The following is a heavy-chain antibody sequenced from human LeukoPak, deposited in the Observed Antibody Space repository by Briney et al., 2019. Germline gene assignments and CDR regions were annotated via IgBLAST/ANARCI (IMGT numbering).Heavy chain of an antibody. CDR1: GFTFSSYA. J-gene: IGHJ4*02. D-gene: IGHD3-22*01. Sequence: PGGSLRLSCAVSGFTFSSYAMSWVRQAPGKGLEWISYISGSSRVIYYADSVKGRFTISRDNAKNSLYLQVNSLRDEDTAVYYCARDMDTSGYTFDYWGQGTMVTVSS. CDR2: ISGSSRVI. V-gene: IGHV3-48*02. CDR3: ARDMDTSGYTFDY.